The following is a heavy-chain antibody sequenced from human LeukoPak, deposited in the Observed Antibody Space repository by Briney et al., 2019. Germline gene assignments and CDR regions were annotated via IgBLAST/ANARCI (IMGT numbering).Heavy chain of an antibody. D-gene: IGHD5/OR15-5a*01. CDR1: GFNFNDYY. J-gene: IGHJ5*02. Sequence: GGSLRLSCAASGFNFNDYYMSWIRQAPGKGLEWVSYITTGRTLSYADSVKGRFTISRDNTKNSLFLQMKSLRVEDTAVYYCARVVSSRSTVGFDPWGQGTLVTVSS. CDR3: ARVVSSRSTVGFDP. CDR2: ITTGRTL. V-gene: IGHV3-11*04.